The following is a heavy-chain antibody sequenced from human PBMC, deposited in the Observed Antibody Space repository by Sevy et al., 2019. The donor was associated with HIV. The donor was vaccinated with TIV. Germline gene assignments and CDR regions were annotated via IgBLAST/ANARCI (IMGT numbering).Heavy chain of an antibody. Sequence: GGSLRLSCAASGFTFSSYAMHWVRQAPGKGLEWVAVISDDGSNKYYAESVKGRFTISRDNSKNTLYLQMNSLRAEDTAVYYCASDTLAVAGEGTWDWGQGTLVTVSS. V-gene: IGHV3-30-3*01. CDR3: ASDTLAVAGEGTWD. CDR1: GFTFSSYA. J-gene: IGHJ4*02. CDR2: ISDDGSNK. D-gene: IGHD6-19*01.